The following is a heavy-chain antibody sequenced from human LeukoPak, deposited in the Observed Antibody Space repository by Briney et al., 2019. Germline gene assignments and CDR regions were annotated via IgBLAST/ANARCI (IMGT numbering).Heavy chain of an antibody. V-gene: IGHV3-9*02. D-gene: IGHD6-19*01. CDR3: AKAPGAGKGLSWFDP. Sequence: GGSLRLSCAASGFTSDDYAMHWVRQAPGKGLEWVSGISWNSGSIGYADSVKGRFTISRDNAKNSLYLQMNSLRAEDTALYYCAKAPGAGKGLSWFDPWGQGTLVTVSS. CDR1: GFTSDDYA. CDR2: ISWNSGSI. J-gene: IGHJ5*02.